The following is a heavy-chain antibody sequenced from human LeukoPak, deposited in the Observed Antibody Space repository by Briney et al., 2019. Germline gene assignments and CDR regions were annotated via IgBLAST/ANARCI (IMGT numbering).Heavy chain of an antibody. Sequence: GGSLRLSCAASGFTFSSYSMNWVRQAPGKGLEWVSYISSSSSTIYYADSVKGRSTISRDNAKNSLYLQMNSLRAEDTAVYYCARDPALIDSSGYSPDAFDIWGQGTMVTVSS. J-gene: IGHJ3*02. D-gene: IGHD3-22*01. CDR3: ARDPALIDSSGYSPDAFDI. CDR2: ISSSSSTI. V-gene: IGHV3-48*04. CDR1: GFTFSSYS.